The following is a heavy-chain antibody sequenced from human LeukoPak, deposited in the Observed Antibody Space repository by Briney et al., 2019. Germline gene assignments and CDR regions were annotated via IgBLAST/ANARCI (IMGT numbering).Heavy chain of an antibody. CDR2: IHSTGTT. Sequence: PSETLSLTCTVSGGSISGYYWSWIRQTPGQAPEWIGYIHSTGTTDYHPSLRRRVTISVDTSKNLFSLKLNSVTAADTAVYYCARHDEDCNGQYCFLLSFDSWGQGALVTVSS. J-gene: IGHJ4*02. D-gene: IGHD2-21*01. V-gene: IGHV4-59*08. CDR3: ARHDEDCNGQYCFLLSFDS. CDR1: GGSISGYY.